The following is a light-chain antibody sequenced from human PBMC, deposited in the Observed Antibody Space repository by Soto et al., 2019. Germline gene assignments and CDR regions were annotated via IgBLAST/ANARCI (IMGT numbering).Light chain of an antibody. Sequence: EIVMTQSPGSLSVSPGEGATLSCMASQRVNTHLTWYQQRPGRAPRLLIYAASGMHTGIPARFSGSSSGPDFTLTISSLQSEDFAAYYCQQYYSRPPTFGGGTKVDIK. CDR2: AAS. J-gene: IGKJ4*02. CDR3: QQYYSRPPT. CDR1: QRVNTH. V-gene: IGKV3-15*01.